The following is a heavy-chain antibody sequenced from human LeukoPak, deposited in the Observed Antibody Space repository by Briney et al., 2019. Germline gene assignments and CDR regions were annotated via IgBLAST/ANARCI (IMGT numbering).Heavy chain of an antibody. V-gene: IGHV1-69*13. Sequence: SVKVSCKASGGTFSSYAISWVRQAPGQGLEWMGGIIPIFGTANYAQKFQGRVTITADESTSTAYMELSSLRSEDTAVYYCARSELYYYDSSGYLPHHYFDYWGQGTLVTVSS. CDR1: GGTFSSYA. J-gene: IGHJ4*02. CDR3: ARSELYYYDSSGYLPHHYFDY. D-gene: IGHD3-22*01. CDR2: IIPIFGTA.